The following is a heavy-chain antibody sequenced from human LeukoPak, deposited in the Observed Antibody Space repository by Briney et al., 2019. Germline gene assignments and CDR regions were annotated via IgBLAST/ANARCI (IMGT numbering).Heavy chain of an antibody. D-gene: IGHD2-2*01. CDR3: ARGGPAAKSHYYYMDV. CDR2: IIPIFGTA. CDR1: GGTFSSYA. V-gene: IGHV1-69*13. J-gene: IGHJ6*03. Sequence: SVKVSCKASGGTFSSYAISWVRQAPGQGLEWMGGIIPIFGTANYAQKFQGRVTITADESTSTAYMELSSLRSEDTAVYYCARGGPAAKSHYYYMDVWGKGTTVTISS.